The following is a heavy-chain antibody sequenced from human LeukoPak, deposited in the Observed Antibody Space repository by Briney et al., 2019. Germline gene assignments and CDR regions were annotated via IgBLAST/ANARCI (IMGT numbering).Heavy chain of an antibody. Sequence: PGGSLRLSCAASGFTISSYYMAWVRRAPGKGLEWVSVIYHSGNTDYGDSVKSRFTTSRKNSKKTVYLQMSSLRAEDTAVYYCAKNVVRGTLTGSFDVWGRGAMVTVST. CDR2: IYHSGNT. V-gene: IGHV3-53*01. CDR3: AKNVVRGTLTGSFDV. D-gene: IGHD3-10*01. J-gene: IGHJ3*01. CDR1: GFTISSYY.